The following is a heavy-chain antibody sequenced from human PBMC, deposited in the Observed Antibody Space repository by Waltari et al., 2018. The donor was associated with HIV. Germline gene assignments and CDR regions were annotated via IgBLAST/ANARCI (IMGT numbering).Heavy chain of an antibody. CDR3: AKSDFTELVRGQKAFDV. V-gene: IGHV1-69*19. Sequence: QAQLVQPGAQTEKPGASVAVSCQAPGGAFDTFSFTLVRQAPGQGLEWLGGTAPFFGVIYAQDFNGRVTITSNPSTRTVFLELGGLRPDDTAVYFCAKSDFTELVRGQKAFDVWGQGT. CDR1: GGAFDTFS. CDR2: TAPFFGV. J-gene: IGHJ3*01. D-gene: IGHD1-26*01.